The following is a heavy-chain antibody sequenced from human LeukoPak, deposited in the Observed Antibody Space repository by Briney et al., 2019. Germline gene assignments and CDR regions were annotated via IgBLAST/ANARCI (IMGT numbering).Heavy chain of an antibody. Sequence: SVKVSCKASGGTFSSYAISWVRQAPGQGLEWMGGIIPVFGTANYAQKFQGRVTITADESTSTAYMELSSLRSEDTAVYYCATSPMTGPYYFDYWGQGTLVTVSS. J-gene: IGHJ4*02. CDR1: GGTFSSYA. V-gene: IGHV1-69*13. CDR3: ATSPMTGPYYFDY. D-gene: IGHD3-9*01. CDR2: IIPVFGTA.